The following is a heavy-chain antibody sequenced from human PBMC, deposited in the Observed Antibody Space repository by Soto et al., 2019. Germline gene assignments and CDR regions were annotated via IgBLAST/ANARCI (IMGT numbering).Heavy chain of an antibody. CDR1: EATFSSYA. D-gene: IGHD2-21*02. Sequence: GGSLRLSYAASEATFSSYAVSWVRKGPGKGLEWVSAISGSGGSTYHADSVKARFTISTDNSKNTLYLQMNSIRAEDTAVYYCAKGRYGGNFLSCFDYWGQGTLVTVSS. CDR3: AKGRYGGNFLSCFDY. CDR2: ISGSGGST. V-gene: IGHV3-23*01. J-gene: IGHJ4*02.